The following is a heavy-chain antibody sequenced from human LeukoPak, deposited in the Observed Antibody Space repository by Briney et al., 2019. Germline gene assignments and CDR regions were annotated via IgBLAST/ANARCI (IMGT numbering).Heavy chain of an antibody. CDR1: GGSFSGYY. D-gene: IGHD3-22*01. J-gene: IGHJ1*01. CDR2: INHSGST. V-gene: IGHV4-34*01. Sequence: SETLSLTCAVYGGSFSGYYWSWIRQPPGKGLEWIGEINHSGSTNYNPSLKSRVTISVDTSKNQFSLKLSSVTAADTAVYYCASSATYYYDSSGYPPRYFQHWGQGTLVTVSS. CDR3: ASSATYYYDSSGYPPRYFQH.